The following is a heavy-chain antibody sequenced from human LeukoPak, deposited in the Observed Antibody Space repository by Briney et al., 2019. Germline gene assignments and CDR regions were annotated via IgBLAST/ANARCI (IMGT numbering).Heavy chain of an antibody. J-gene: IGHJ4*02. CDR2: IIPIFGTA. V-gene: IGHV1-69*13. CDR1: GYTFTSYA. CDR3: ARRYYYDSSGYLDY. D-gene: IGHD3-22*01. Sequence: ASVKVSCKASGYTFTSYAISWVRQAPGQGLEWMGGIIPIFGTANYAQKFQGRVTITADESTSTAYMELSSLRSEDTAVYYCARRYYYDSSGYLDYWGQGTLVTVSS.